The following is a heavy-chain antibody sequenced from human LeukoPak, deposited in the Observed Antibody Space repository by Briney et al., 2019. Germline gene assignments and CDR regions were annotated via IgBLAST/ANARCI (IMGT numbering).Heavy chain of an antibody. Sequence: SSETLSLTCTVSGGSISSGGYYWSWIRQPPGKGLEWIGYIYHSGSTYYNPSLRSRATISVDRSKNQFSLKLSSVTAADTAVYYCARLYYGGNRVVDYWGQGTLVTVSS. V-gene: IGHV4-30-2*01. CDR3: ARLYYGGNRVVDY. D-gene: IGHD4-23*01. J-gene: IGHJ4*02. CDR1: GGSISSGGYY. CDR2: IYHSGST.